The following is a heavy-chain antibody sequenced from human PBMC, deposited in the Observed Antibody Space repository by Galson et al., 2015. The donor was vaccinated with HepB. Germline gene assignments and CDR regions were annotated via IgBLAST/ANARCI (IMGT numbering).Heavy chain of an antibody. J-gene: IGHJ6*03. Sequence: SVKVSCKASGYTFTSYDINWVRQATGQGLEWMGWMNPNSGNTGYAQKFQGRVTMTRNASISTAYMELSSLRSEDTAVYYCARGRRTPQMGYYYYYMDVWGKGTTVTVSS. CDR2: MNPNSGNT. CDR3: ARGRRTPQMGYYYYYMDV. CDR1: GYTFTSYD. D-gene: IGHD5-24*01. V-gene: IGHV1-8*01.